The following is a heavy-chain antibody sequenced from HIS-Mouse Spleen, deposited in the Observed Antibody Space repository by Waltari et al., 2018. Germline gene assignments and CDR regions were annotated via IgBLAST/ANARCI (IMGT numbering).Heavy chain of an antibody. J-gene: IGHJ4*02. V-gene: IGHV2-70*15. CDR3: ARIAEGYTSGWYAFDY. Sequence: QVTLRESGPALVKPTQTLTLTCTFPGFSLSTSGMCVSWIRQPPGKALEWLARIDWDDDKYYSTSLKTRLTISRDTSKNRVVLTMTNMDPLDTATYYCARIAEGYTSGWYAFDYWGQGTLVTVSS. D-gene: IGHD6-19*01. CDR2: IDWDDDK. CDR1: GFSLSTSGMC.